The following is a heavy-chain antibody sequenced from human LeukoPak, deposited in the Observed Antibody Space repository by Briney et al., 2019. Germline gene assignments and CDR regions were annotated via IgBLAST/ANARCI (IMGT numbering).Heavy chain of an antibody. Sequence: RSETLSLTCTVSGGSISSYYWSWIRQPPGKGLEWIGEINHSGSTNYNPSLKSRVTISVDTSKNQFSLKLSSVTAADTAVYYCVRGMDRDIVVVTAISNFDYWGQGTLVTVSS. CDR2: INHSGST. CDR1: GGSISSYY. D-gene: IGHD2-21*02. V-gene: IGHV4-34*01. J-gene: IGHJ4*02. CDR3: VRGMDRDIVVVTAISNFDY.